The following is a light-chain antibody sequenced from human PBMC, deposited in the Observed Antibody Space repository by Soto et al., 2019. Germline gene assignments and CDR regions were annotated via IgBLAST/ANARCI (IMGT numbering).Light chain of an antibody. J-gene: IGLJ2*01. CDR2: LNSDGSH. CDR1: SGHSNYA. CDR3: QTWGPVV. Sequence: QSVLTQSPSASASLGASVKLTCTLSSGHSNYAIAWHQQQPEKGPRYLMKLNSDGSHSKGDGIPDRFSGSSSGAERYLTISSLQSDDEADYYCQTWGPVVFGGGTKLTVL. V-gene: IGLV4-69*01.